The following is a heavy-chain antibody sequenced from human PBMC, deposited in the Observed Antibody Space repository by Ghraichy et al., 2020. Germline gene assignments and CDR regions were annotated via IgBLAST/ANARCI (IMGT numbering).Heavy chain of an antibody. D-gene: IGHD2-21*01. Sequence: SETLSLTCTVSGGSISSSSYYWGWIRQPPGKGLEWIGSIYYSGSTYYNPSLKSRVTISVDTSKNQFSLKLSSVTAADTAVYYCARLPYFRWATRPMYYFDYWGQGTLVTVSS. CDR2: IYYSGST. CDR1: GGSISSSSYY. CDR3: ARLPYFRWATRPMYYFDY. V-gene: IGHV4-39*01. J-gene: IGHJ4*02.